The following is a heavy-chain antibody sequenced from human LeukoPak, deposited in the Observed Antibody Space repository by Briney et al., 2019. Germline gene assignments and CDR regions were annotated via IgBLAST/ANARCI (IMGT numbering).Heavy chain of an antibody. D-gene: IGHD4-11*01. Sequence: ASVKVSCKASGYTFTSYYMHWVRQAPGQGLEWTGIINPSGGSTSYAQKFQGRVTMTRDMSTSTVYMELSSLRSEDTAVYYCARDHDYSNSDKNYFDYWGQGTLVTVSS. CDR3: ARDHDYSNSDKNYFDY. CDR2: INPSGGST. J-gene: IGHJ4*02. V-gene: IGHV1-46*01. CDR1: GYTFTSYY.